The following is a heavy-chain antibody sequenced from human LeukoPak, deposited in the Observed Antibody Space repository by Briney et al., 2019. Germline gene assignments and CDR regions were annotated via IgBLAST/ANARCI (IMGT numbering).Heavy chain of an antibody. CDR2: IRSKAYGGTT. CDR1: GFTFGDYA. V-gene: IGHV3-49*04. D-gene: IGHD2-15*01. Sequence: PGRSLRLSCAASGFTFGDYAMSWVRQAPGKGLAWVGFIRSKAYGGTTEYAASVKGRFTISRDDSKSIAYLQMNSLKTEDTAVYYCTRVGSCYCFHDYWGQGTLVTVSS. CDR3: TRVGSCYCFHDY. J-gene: IGHJ4*02.